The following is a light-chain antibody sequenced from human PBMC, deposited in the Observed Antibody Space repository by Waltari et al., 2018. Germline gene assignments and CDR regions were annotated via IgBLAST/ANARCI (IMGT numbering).Light chain of an antibody. V-gene: IGLV2-18*02. CDR1: SSDVGSYNR. Sequence: QSALTQPPSVSGSPGQSVTISCTGTSSDVGSYNRVSWYQQPPGTAPKLIIYEVSNRPSGVPDHFSGAKSGNTASLTISGLQAEDEADYYCSSYTSSNTFYVVFGGGTKLTVL. CDR3: SSYTSSNTFYVV. J-gene: IGLJ2*01. CDR2: EVS.